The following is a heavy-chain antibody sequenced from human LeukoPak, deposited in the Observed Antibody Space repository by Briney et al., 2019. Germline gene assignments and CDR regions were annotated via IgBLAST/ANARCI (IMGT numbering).Heavy chain of an antibody. CDR2: IYYSGST. J-gene: IGHJ4*02. V-gene: IGHV4-31*03. Sequence: PSETLSLTCTVSGGSISSGGYYWSWIRQHPGKGLEWIGYIYYSGSTYYNPSLKSRVTISVDTSKNQFSLKLSSVTAADTAVYYCAREENYYDSSGYLNWGQGTLVTVSS. CDR3: AREENYYDSSGYLN. CDR1: GGSISSGGYY. D-gene: IGHD3-22*01.